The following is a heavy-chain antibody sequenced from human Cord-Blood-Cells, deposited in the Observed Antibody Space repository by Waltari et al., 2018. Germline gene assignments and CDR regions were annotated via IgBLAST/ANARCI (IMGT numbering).Heavy chain of an antibody. CDR3: ARTRSHDYGDYVDY. J-gene: IGHJ4*02. CDR2: IYYRGST. CDR1: GGSISSYY. V-gene: IGHV4-59*01. D-gene: IGHD4-17*01. Sequence: QVQLQESGPGLVKPSETLSLTCTVSGGSISSYYWSWIRQPPGKGLEWIGYIYYRGSTNYHPARKSRVTIAVDTSKNQCSRKLSSVTAADTAVYYCARTRSHDYGDYVDYWGQGTLVTVSS.